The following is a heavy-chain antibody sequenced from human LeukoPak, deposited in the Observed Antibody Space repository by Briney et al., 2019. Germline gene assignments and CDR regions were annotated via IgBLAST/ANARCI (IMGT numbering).Heavy chain of an antibody. V-gene: IGHV1-18*01. D-gene: IGHD3-22*01. CDR1: GYTFTSYG. J-gene: IGHJ3*02. CDR3: ARTYDSSGHDAFDI. Sequence: ASVTVSCTASGYTFTSYGISWVRQAPGQGLEWMGWISAYNGNTNYAQKLQGRVTMTTDTSTSTAYMELRSLRSDDTAVYYCARTYDSSGHDAFDIWGQGTMVTVSS. CDR2: ISAYNGNT.